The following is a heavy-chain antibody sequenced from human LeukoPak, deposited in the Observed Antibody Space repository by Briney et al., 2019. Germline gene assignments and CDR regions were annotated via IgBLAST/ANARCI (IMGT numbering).Heavy chain of an antibody. Sequence: GGSLRLSCAVSGFTFSSYSMNWVRQAPGKGLEWVSSISSSSSYIYYTDSVKGRFTISRDNAKNSLYLQMNSLRAEDTAVYYCAREDGPTDYWGQGTLVTVSS. CDR3: AREDGPTDY. CDR1: GFTFSSYS. D-gene: IGHD4-17*01. J-gene: IGHJ4*02. CDR2: ISSSSSYI. V-gene: IGHV3-21*01.